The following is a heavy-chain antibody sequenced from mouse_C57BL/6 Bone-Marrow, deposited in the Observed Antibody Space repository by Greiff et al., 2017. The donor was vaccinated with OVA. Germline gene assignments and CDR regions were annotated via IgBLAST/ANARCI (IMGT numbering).Heavy chain of an antibody. J-gene: IGHJ2*01. CDR3: ALWLRRGVYYFDY. CDR1: EYEFPSHD. D-gene: IGHD2-2*01. Sequence: VQLKQSGGGLVQPGESLKLSCESNEYEFPSHDMSWVRKTPEKRLELVAAINSDGGSTYYPDTMERRFIISRDNTKKTLYLQMSSLRSEDTALYYCALWLRRGVYYFDYWGQGTTLTVSS. CDR2: INSDGGST. V-gene: IGHV5-2*01.